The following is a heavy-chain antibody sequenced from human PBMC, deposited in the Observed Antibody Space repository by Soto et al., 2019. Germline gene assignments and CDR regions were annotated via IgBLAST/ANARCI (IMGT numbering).Heavy chain of an antibody. CDR1: GFTFSSYA. D-gene: IGHD3-3*01. CDR2: ISYDGSNK. J-gene: IGHJ1*01. CDR3: ARAWSPSGYFSEYFQH. Sequence: QVQLVESGGGVVQPGRSLRLSCAASGFTFSSYAMHWVRQAPGKGLEWVAVISYDGSNKYYADSVKGRFTISRDNSKNTLNLQMNSLGVKDTAVYYCARAWSPSGYFSEYFQHWGQGTLVTVFS. V-gene: IGHV3-30-3*01.